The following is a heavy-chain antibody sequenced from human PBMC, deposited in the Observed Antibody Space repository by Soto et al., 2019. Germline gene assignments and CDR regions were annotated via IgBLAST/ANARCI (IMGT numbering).Heavy chain of an antibody. CDR3: ARDNYYGSGSSRPYNWFDP. CDR2: ISSSSSYI. J-gene: IGHJ5*02. Sequence: GESLKISCAASGFTFSSYSMNWVRQAPGKGLEWVSSISSSSSYIYYADSVKGRFTISRDNAKNSLYLQMNSLRAEDTAVYYCARDNYYGSGSSRPYNWFDPWGQGTLVTVSS. D-gene: IGHD3-10*01. CDR1: GFTFSSYS. V-gene: IGHV3-21*01.